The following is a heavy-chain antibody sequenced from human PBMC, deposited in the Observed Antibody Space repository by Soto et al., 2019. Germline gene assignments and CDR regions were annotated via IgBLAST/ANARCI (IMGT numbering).Heavy chain of an antibody. CDR3: ARLGIVWEFPFDP. V-gene: IGHV4-61*08. J-gene: IGHJ5*02. D-gene: IGHD1-26*01. Sequence: QVRLQESGPGLMKPSETLSLTCTVSGGSVSNDAYYWSWIRQPPRKGLEGIGYIYHSGSTYYNPYLKSRVIRSVDMSENQFSLRLNSVTAADTAVYYCARLGIVWEFPFDPWGQGTLVNVSS. CDR2: IYHSGST. CDR1: GGSVSNDAYY.